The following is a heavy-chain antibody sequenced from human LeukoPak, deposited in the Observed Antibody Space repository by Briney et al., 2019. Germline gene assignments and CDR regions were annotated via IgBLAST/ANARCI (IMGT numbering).Heavy chain of an antibody. V-gene: IGHV3-21*04. CDR3: ARESVTSGWYLY. Sequence: PGGSLRLSCAASGFTFSSYSMNWVRQAPGKGLEWVSSISSSSSYIYYADSVKGRFTISRDNAKNSLYLQMNSLRAEDTAIYYCARESVTSGWYLYWGQGTLVTVSS. J-gene: IGHJ4*02. CDR2: ISSSSSYI. D-gene: IGHD6-19*01. CDR1: GFTFSSYS.